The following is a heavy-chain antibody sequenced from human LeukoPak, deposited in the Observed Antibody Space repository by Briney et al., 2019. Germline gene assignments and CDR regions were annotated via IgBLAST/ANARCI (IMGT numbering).Heavy chain of an antibody. Sequence: VASVKVSCKASGYTFTGYSMHWVRQAPGQGLEWMGWINPNSGGANYAQKFQGWVTMTRDTSISTAYMELSRLRSDDTAVYYCARERAAAGTNWFDPWGQGTLITVSS. CDR2: INPNSGGA. CDR1: GYTFTGYS. J-gene: IGHJ5*02. CDR3: ARERAAAGTNWFDP. D-gene: IGHD6-13*01. V-gene: IGHV1-2*04.